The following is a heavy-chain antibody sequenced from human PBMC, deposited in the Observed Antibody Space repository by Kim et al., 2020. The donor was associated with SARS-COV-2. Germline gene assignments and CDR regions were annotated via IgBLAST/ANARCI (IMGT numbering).Heavy chain of an antibody. V-gene: IGHV3-73*01. D-gene: IGHD2-15*01. J-gene: IGHJ4*02. CDR3: TRHVSCTGGNCYSFHY. CDR2: IRSKANNYAT. Sequence: GGSLRLSCAASGFSFSGSGIHWVRQASEKGLEWVGRIRSKANNYATAYAASVKGRFTISRDDSKNTAFLQMDSLKTEDTAVYYCTRHVSCTGGNCYSFHYWGQGTLVTVSS. CDR1: GFSFSGSG.